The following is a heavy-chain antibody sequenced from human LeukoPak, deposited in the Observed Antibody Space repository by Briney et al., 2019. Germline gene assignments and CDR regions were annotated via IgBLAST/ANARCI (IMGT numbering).Heavy chain of an antibody. CDR2: ISYDGSNK. D-gene: IGHD5-12*01. CDR1: GLTFSNYA. J-gene: IGHJ4*02. Sequence: GGSLRLSCAASGLTFSNYAIHWVHQAPGKGLEWVAVISYDGSNKYYADSVKGRFTISRDNSKNALYLQMNSLRAEDTAVYYCARHDGGYGPFDYWGQGTPVTVSS. CDR3: ARHDGGYGPFDY. V-gene: IGHV3-30-3*01.